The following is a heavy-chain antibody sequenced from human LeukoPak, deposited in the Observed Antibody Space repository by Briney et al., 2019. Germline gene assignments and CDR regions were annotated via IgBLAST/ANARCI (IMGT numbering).Heavy chain of an antibody. V-gene: IGHV3-30*04. Sequence: GGSLRLSCAASGFTFSSYAMHCVRQAPGKGLEWVAIISYDGRNKYYADSVKGRFTISRDNSKNTLYLQMNSLRAEDTAVYYCAREWSSWYFDYWGQGTLVTVSS. J-gene: IGHJ4*02. CDR3: AREWSSWYFDY. CDR2: ISYDGRNK. CDR1: GFTFSSYA. D-gene: IGHD6-13*01.